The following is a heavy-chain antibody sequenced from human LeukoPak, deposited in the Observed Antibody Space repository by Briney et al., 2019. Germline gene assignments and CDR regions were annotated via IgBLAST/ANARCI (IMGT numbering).Heavy chain of an antibody. CDR2: ISGSGGST. V-gene: IGHV3-23*01. CDR1: GFTFSSYG. Sequence: GGTLRLSCAASGFTFSSYGMSWVRQAPGKGLEWVSAISGSGGSTYYADSVKGRFTISRDNSKHTLYLQMNSLRAEDTPVYYCAKDTTVSGRTDYWGQGTLVTVSS. J-gene: IGHJ4*02. D-gene: IGHD1-26*01. CDR3: AKDTTVSGRTDY.